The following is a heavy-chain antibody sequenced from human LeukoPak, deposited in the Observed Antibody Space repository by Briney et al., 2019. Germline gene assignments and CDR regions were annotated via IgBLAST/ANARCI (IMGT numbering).Heavy chain of an antibody. V-gene: IGHV3-30-3*01. CDR2: ISYDGSNK. CDR1: GFTFSSYA. Sequence: PGGSLRLSCAASGFTFSSYAMHWVRQPPGKGLEWVAVISYDGSNKYYADSVKGRFTISRDNSKNTLYLQMNSLRAEDTAVYYCARDWNLRWWDYYYYGMDVWGQGTTGTVSS. D-gene: IGHD2-21*01. J-gene: IGHJ6*02. CDR3: ARDWNLRWWDYYYYGMDV.